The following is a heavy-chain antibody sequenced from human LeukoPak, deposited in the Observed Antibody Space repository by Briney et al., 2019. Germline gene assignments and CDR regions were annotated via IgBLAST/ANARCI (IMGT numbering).Heavy chain of an antibody. CDR2: ISSSGSTI. CDR1: GFTFSDYY. J-gene: IGHJ3*02. CDR3: ARERLASDAFDI. D-gene: IGHD3-9*01. V-gene: IGHV3-11*04. Sequence: GGSLRLSCAASGFTFSDYYMSWIRQALGKGLEWVSYISSSGSTIYYADSVKGRFTISRDNAKNSLYLQMNSLRAEDTAVYYCARERLASDAFDIWGQGTMVTVSS.